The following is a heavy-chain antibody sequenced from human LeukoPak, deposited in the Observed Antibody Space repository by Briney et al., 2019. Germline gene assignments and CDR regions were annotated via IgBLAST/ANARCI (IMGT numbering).Heavy chain of an antibody. V-gene: IGHV4-34*01. CDR3: ARGFPRYSRHHWFGP. J-gene: IGHJ5*02. CDR1: GGSFSGYY. CDR2: INHSGST. D-gene: IGHD6-13*01. Sequence: SETLSLTCAVYGGSFSGYYWSWIRQPPGKGLEWIGEINHSGSTNYNPSLKSRVTISVDTSKNQFSLKLSSVTAADTAVYYCARGFPRYSRHHWFGPWGQGTLVTVSS.